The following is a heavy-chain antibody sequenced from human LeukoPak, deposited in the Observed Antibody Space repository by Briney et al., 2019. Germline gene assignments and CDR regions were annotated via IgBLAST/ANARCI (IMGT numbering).Heavy chain of an antibody. Sequence: GGSLRLSCAASGFTFTNYAMTWVCQAPGKGLEWVSGISEGVGNTYYADSVKGRFTISRDHSKNTLYLQMNSLRAEDTALYYCAKREEGTTGRFFDYWGQGTLVTVSS. CDR2: ISEGVGNT. CDR1: GFTFTNYA. J-gene: IGHJ4*02. CDR3: AKREEGTTGRFFDY. D-gene: IGHD4-17*01. V-gene: IGHV3-23*01.